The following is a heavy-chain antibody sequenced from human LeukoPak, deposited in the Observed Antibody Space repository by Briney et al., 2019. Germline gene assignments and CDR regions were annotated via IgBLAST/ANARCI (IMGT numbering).Heavy chain of an antibody. D-gene: IGHD3-3*01. V-gene: IGHV3-30*04. J-gene: IGHJ3*02. CDR1: GFTYSNYA. Sequence: GGSLRLSCTASGFTYSNYAMHWVRQAPGKGLEWVAVISYDGSNKYYADSVKGRFTISRDNSKNTLYLQMNSLRAEDTAVYYCARVVVETYYDFWSGYLEDAFDIWGQGTMATVSS. CDR3: ARVVVETYYDFWSGYLEDAFDI. CDR2: ISYDGSNK.